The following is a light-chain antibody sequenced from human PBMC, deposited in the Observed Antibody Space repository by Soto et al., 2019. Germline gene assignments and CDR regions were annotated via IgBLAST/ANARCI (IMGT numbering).Light chain of an antibody. CDR3: QQYNNWPGT. CDR1: QSVSSN. V-gene: IGKV3-15*01. Sequence: EIVMTQSPATLSVSPGERATLSCMASQSVSSNLAWYQQKPGQAPRLLIYGASTRATGLPARFSGSGSGTEFTLTISSLQSEDFAVYYCQQYNNWPGTFGQGTKVDTK. CDR2: GAS. J-gene: IGKJ1*01.